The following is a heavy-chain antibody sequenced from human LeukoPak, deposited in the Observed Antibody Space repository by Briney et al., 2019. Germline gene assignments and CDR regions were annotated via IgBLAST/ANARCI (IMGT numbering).Heavy chain of an antibody. CDR3: ARGRRRDYGIWGGVSYYFDY. Sequence: SETLSLTCTVSGGSISSGSYYWSWIRQPPGKGLEWIGEINHSGSTNYNPSLKSRVTISVDTSKNQFSLKLSSVTAADTAVYYCARGRRRDYGIWGGVSYYFDYWGQGTLVTVSS. CDR2: INHSGST. J-gene: IGHJ4*02. CDR1: GGSISSGSYY. D-gene: IGHD3-16*01. V-gene: IGHV4-39*07.